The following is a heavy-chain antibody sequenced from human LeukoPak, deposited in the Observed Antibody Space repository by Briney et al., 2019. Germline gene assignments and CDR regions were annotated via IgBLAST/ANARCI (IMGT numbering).Heavy chain of an antibody. CDR2: INHDGSSA. Sequence: PGGSLRLSCAASGFTFSSYWMHWVRQAPGKGLVWVSRINHDGSSATYADSVKGRFTISRDNAKNTLYLQMNSLSAEDTAVYYCASASRSGYDDHWGQGTLVTVST. CDR1: GFTFSSYW. D-gene: IGHD3-3*01. J-gene: IGHJ4*02. CDR3: ASASRSGYDDH. V-gene: IGHV3-74*01.